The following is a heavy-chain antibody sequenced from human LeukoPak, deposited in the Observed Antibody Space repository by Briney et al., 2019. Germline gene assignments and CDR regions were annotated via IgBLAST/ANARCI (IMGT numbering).Heavy chain of an antibody. D-gene: IGHD2-15*01. CDR2: IYYSGST. V-gene: IGHV4-61*01. J-gene: IGHJ5*02. Sequence: SETLSLTCTVSGGSVSSGSYYWSWIRQPPGRGLEWIGHIYYSGSTNYNPSLKSRVTISVDTSKNQFSLKLSSVTAADTAVYYCASTVVVAATRSFDPWGQGTLVIVSS. CDR1: GGSVSSGSYY. CDR3: ASTVVVAATRSFDP.